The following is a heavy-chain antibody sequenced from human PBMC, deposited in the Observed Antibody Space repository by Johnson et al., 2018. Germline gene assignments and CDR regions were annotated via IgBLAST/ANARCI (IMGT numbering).Heavy chain of an antibody. D-gene: IGHD3-10*01. Sequence: VQLVESGGGVVQPGRSLRLSCAASGFTFSNAWMNWVRQAPGKGLEWVGRIKSKTDGGTTDYAAPVNGRFTISRDDSKNTLYLQRNSLGVEDTAVYYCARGSASPYWYCDLWGRGTLVTGSS. J-gene: IGHJ2*01. CDR1: GFTFSNAW. V-gene: IGHV3-15*07. CDR2: IKSKTDGGTT. CDR3: ARGSASPYWYCDL.